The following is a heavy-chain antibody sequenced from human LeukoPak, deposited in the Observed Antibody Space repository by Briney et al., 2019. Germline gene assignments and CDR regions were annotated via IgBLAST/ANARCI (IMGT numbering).Heavy chain of an antibody. CDR3: AKDPIFSGSYGVFDY. D-gene: IGHD1-26*01. CDR1: GGSISSGGYY. Sequence: PSETLSLTCTVSGGSISSGGYYWSWVRQAPGKGLEWVSTIIDSGNSIYYADSAEGRFTISRDNSKNTLYLQMNSLRAGDTAVYYCAKDPIFSGSYGVFDYWGLGTLVTVSS. J-gene: IGHJ4*02. CDR2: IIDSGNSI. V-gene: IGHV3-23*01.